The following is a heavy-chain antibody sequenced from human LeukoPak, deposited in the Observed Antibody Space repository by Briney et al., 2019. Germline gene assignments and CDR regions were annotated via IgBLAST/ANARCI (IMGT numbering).Heavy chain of an antibody. Sequence: SETLSLTCTVSGGSISSYYWSWIRQPAGKGLEWIGRIYTSGSTNYNTSLKSRVTMSVDTSKNQFSLKLSSVTAADTAVYYCARGTTYYYDSSGYYHYYFDYWGQGTLVTVSS. D-gene: IGHD3-22*01. CDR1: GGSISSYY. J-gene: IGHJ4*02. CDR3: ARGTTYYYDSSGYYHYYFDY. CDR2: IYTSGST. V-gene: IGHV4-4*07.